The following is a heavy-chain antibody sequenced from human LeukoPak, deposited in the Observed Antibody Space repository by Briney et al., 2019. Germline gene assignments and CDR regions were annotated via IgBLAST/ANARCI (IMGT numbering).Heavy chain of an antibody. D-gene: IGHD2-2*01. CDR1: GFTFDDYA. J-gene: IGHJ4*02. CDR2: ISWNSGSI. CDR3: AKGDRVVPAAILDY. Sequence: PGRSLRLSCAASGFTFDDYAMHWVRQAPGKGLEWVSGISWNSGSIGYADSVKGRFTISRDNAKNSPYLQMNSLRAEDTALYYCAKGDRVVPAAILDYWGQGTLVTVSS. V-gene: IGHV3-9*01.